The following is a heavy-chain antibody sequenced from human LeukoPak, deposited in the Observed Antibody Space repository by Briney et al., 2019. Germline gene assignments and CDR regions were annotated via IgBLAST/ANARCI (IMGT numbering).Heavy chain of an antibody. CDR1: GFTFNSHG. CDR2: MRYDGSNK. Sequence: GGSLTLTCAASGFTFNSHGVQWVGQAPGKGQEWVAFMRYDGSNKFYADSVKGRFTISRDNSKNTLYLQINSPGPQNTALYYLAKVPEFSGREWAGYFDYWGQGTLVTVSS. J-gene: IGHJ4*02. V-gene: IGHV3-30*02. CDR3: AKVPEFSGREWAGYFDY. D-gene: IGHD3-3*01.